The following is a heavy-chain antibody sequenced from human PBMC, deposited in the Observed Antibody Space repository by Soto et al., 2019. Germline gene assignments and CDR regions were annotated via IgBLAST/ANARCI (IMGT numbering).Heavy chain of an antibody. V-gene: IGHV4-59*01. CDR1: GGSISSYY. Sequence: SETLSLTCTVSGGSISSYYWSWIRQPPGKGLEWIGYVYYSGSTNYNPSLKSRVTISLDTSKNQFSLKLSSVTAADTAVYYCASSFYSGSGSATYYFDYWGQGTLVTVSS. CDR3: ASSFYSGSGSATYYFDY. D-gene: IGHD3-10*01. CDR2: VYYSGST. J-gene: IGHJ4*02.